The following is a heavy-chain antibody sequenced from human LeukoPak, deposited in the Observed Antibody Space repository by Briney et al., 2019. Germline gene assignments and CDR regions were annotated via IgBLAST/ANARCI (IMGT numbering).Heavy chain of an antibody. CDR1: GFTFSSYW. CDR3: ARDSRIVAGSGYTPGRDDY. Sequence: PGGSLRLSCAASGFTFSSYWMHWVRQAPGKGLVWVSRINSDGSSTSYADSVKGRFTISRDNAENTLYLQMNSLRAEDTAVYYCARDSRIVAGSGYTPGRDDYWGQGTLVTVSS. D-gene: IGHD3-22*01. V-gene: IGHV3-74*01. CDR2: INSDGSST. J-gene: IGHJ4*02.